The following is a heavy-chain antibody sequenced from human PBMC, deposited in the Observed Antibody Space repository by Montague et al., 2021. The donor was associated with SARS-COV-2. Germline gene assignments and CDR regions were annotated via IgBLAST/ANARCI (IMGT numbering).Heavy chain of an antibody. CDR3: TSHYSSTTSFDY. D-gene: IGHD6-13*01. V-gene: IGHV3-73*01. CDR1: GFSISGSA. CDR2: IRSKANDYRT. J-gene: IGHJ4*02. Sequence: SLRLSCAASGFSISGSAMHWVRQASGKGLEWVGRIRSKANDYRTAYSESVKGRFTLFRDDSENTAYLQMNSLRTEDTAVYFCTSHYSSTTSFDYWGQGTLVTVSS.